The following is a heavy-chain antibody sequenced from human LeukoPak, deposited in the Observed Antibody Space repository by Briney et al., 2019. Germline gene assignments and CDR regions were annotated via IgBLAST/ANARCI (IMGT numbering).Heavy chain of an antibody. CDR1: GYTFSDYA. V-gene: IGHV1-3*01. D-gene: IGHD2-2*01. J-gene: IGHJ4*02. CDR3: ARGSTSDWPLDH. Sequence: GASVKVSCKASGYTFSDYAIHWVRQAPGQRLEWMGWIDAGNGNTRYSQKSQGRVTITRDTSTSTAYIELRSLRSEDTAMYYCARGSTSDWPLDHWGQETLVTISS. CDR2: IDAGNGNT.